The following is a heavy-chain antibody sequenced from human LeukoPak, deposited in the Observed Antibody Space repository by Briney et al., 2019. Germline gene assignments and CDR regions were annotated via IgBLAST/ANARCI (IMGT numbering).Heavy chain of an antibody. CDR1: GGSISSSSYY. Sequence: PSETLSLTCTVSGGSISSSSYYWGWIRQPPGKGLEWIGSIYYSGSTYYNPSLKSRVTISVDTSKNQFSLKLSSVTAAGTAVYYCARHAIVVVPAAMGGWFDPWGQGTLVTVSS. CDR2: IYYSGST. D-gene: IGHD2-2*01. J-gene: IGHJ5*02. V-gene: IGHV4-39*01. CDR3: ARHAIVVVPAAMGGWFDP.